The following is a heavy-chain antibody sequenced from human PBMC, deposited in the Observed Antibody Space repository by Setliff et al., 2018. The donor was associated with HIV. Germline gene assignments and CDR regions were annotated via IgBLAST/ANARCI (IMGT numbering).Heavy chain of an antibody. CDR2: IHHSGST. J-gene: IGHJ4*02. CDR3: AKQPGGHSFFDL. D-gene: IGHD1-1*01. CDR1: GDFRNIQW. V-gene: IGHV4-59*11. Sequence: PSETLSLTCTVSGDFRNIQWWTWMRQFPGLGLQWIGSIHHSGSTYYAPSLKNRVTLSVDTSNNRVSLTLTSVTAADTAVYYCAKQPGGHSFFDLWGQGILVTVSS.